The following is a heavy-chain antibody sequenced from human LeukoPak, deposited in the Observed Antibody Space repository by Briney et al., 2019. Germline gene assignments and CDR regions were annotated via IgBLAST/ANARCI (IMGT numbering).Heavy chain of an antibody. CDR1: GGSFSGYY. D-gene: IGHD3-10*01. J-gene: IGHJ4*02. CDR2: INHSGST. Sequence: PSETLSLTCAVYGGSFSGYYWSWIRQPPGKGLEWIGEINHSGSTNYNPSLKSRVTISVDTSKNQFSLKLSSVTAADTAVYHCARRLATMVRGRGMWFDYWGQGTLVTVSS. CDR3: ARRLATMVRGRGMWFDY. V-gene: IGHV4-34*01.